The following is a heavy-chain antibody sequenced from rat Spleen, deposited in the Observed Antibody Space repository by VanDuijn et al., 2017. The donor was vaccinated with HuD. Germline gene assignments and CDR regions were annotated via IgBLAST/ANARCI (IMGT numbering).Heavy chain of an antibody. Sequence: VQLKESGPGLVQPSQTLSLTCTVSGFSLTSYHITWVRQPPGKGLEWLGVIWTGGSTAYNSLLKSRLNISRDTSKSQIFLKMNSLQSEDTATYYCARDRGYSSPYVMDAWGQGTSVTVSS. CDR1: GFSLTSYH. D-gene: IGHD1-2*01. V-gene: IGHV2-43*01. J-gene: IGHJ4*01. CDR2: IWTGGST. CDR3: ARDRGYSSPYVMDA.